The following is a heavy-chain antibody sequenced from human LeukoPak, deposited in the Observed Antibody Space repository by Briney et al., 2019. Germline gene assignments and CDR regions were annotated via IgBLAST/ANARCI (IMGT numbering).Heavy chain of an antibody. CDR3: ARAGYCSGGSCYSGRLDY. V-gene: IGHV4-34*01. CDR1: GGSFSGYY. D-gene: IGHD2-15*01. CDR2: INHTGST. J-gene: IGHJ4*02. Sequence: PSETLSLTYAVYGGSFSGYYWSWIRQPSGKGLEWIGEINHTGSTNYNPSLKSRVTISVDTSKNQFSLKLSSVTAADTAVYYCARAGYCSGGSCYSGRLDYWGQGTLVTVSS.